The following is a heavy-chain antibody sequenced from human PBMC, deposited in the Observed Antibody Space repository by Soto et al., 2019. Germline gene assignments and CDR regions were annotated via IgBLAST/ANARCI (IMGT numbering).Heavy chain of an antibody. J-gene: IGHJ3*02. CDR1: GYSFSTYS. V-gene: IGHV1-3*01. Sequence: ASVKVSCKASGYSFSTYSMHWVRQAPGQGLEWRGWINGANGNTRYSQKFKDRVSIYTDKPASTAYMELSSLRSEDTAVYYCASLGPYYYDSSGTKAFDIWGQGTMVTVSS. D-gene: IGHD3-22*01. CDR3: ASLGPYYYDSSGTKAFDI. CDR2: INGANGNT.